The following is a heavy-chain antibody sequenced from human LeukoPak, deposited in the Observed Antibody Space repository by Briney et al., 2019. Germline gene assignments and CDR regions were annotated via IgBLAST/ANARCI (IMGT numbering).Heavy chain of an antibody. J-gene: IGHJ4*02. CDR3: AGHFGAWHYFDY. Sequence: GGSLRLSCAASGFTFSSYSMNWVRQAPGKGLEWVSSISSSSSYIYYADSVKGRFTISRDNSKNTLYLQMNSLRAEDTAVYYCAGHFGAWHYFDYWGQGTLVTVSS. D-gene: IGHD3-3*01. V-gene: IGHV3-21*01. CDR2: ISSSSSYI. CDR1: GFTFSSYS.